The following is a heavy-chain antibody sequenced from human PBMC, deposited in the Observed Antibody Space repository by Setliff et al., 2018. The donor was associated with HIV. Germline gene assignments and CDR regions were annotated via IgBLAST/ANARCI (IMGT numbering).Heavy chain of an antibody. CDR2: IYYSGST. Sequence: SETLSLTCTVSGGSISSSSYYWGRIRQPPGKGLEWIGSIYYSGSTYSNPSLKSRVTISVDTSKNQFSLKLTSVTAADTAIYYCARTSSKFYAGNGMDVWDKGTTVTVSS. J-gene: IGHJ6*04. V-gene: IGHV4-39*07. D-gene: IGHD6-13*01. CDR3: ARTSSKFYAGNGMDV. CDR1: GGSISSSSYY.